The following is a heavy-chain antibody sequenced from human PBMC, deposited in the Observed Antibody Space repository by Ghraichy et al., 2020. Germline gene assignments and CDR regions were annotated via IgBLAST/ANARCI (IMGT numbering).Heavy chain of an antibody. D-gene: IGHD3-22*01. CDR3: ARYDSSVYASFDN. J-gene: IGHJ4*02. Sequence: GGSLRLSCKTSGYSFSSYWIGWVRQMPGKGLEWMGIMYPGDSDIRYSPSFQGQVTISTDKSISTAYLQWSSLKASDTATYYCARYDSSVYASFDNWGQGTLVTVSS. CDR2: MYPGDSDI. V-gene: IGHV5-51*01. CDR1: GYSFSSYW.